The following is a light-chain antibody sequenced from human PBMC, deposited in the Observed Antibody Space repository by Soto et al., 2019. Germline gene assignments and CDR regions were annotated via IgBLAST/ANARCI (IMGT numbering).Light chain of an antibody. CDR3: QQYGSSPPIT. J-gene: IGKJ5*01. Sequence: EIIMTQSPATLSVSPVEGVTLSFSASQGIVGTLAWYQHTPGQAPRLLIYGASSRATGIPDRFSGSGSGTDFTLTIRRLEPEDFAVYYCQQYGSSPPITCGQGTRREIK. CDR2: GAS. CDR1: QGIVGT. V-gene: IGKV3-20*01.